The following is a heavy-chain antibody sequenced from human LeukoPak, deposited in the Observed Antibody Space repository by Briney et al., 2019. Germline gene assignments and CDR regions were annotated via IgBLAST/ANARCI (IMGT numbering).Heavy chain of an antibody. CDR1: GFTFSSYG. CDR3: AREPSGYYSFDY. V-gene: IGHV3-30*03. J-gene: IGHJ4*02. D-gene: IGHD3-22*01. Sequence: GRSLRLSCAASGFTFSSYGMHWVSQAPGKGLEWVAVISYDGSNKYYADSVKGRFTISRDSSKNTLYLQMNSLRAEDTAVYYCAREPSGYYSFDYWGQGTLVTVSS. CDR2: ISYDGSNK.